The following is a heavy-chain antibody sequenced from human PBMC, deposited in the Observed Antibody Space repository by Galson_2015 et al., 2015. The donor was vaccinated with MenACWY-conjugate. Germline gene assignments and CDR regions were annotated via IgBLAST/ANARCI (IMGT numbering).Heavy chain of an antibody. V-gene: IGHV3-7*03. CDR1: GFTFNNYC. CDR3: ARDLGFYCSHNDCYSPY. Sequence: SLRLSCAASGFTFNNYCMSWVRQVPGKGPGWVANIKQDGSEKYYVDSVRGRFTISRDNAKSSLFLQMNSLRVEDTAVYYCARDLGFYCSHNDCYSPYWGQGTLVTVSS. CDR2: IKQDGSEK. D-gene: IGHD2-15*01. J-gene: IGHJ4*02.